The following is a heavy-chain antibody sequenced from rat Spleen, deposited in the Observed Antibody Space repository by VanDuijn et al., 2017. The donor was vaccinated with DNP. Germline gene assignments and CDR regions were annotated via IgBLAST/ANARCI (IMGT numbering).Heavy chain of an antibody. CDR3: AKDAFDY. J-gene: IGHJ2*01. CDR1: GFTFSNSD. Sequence: EVQVVESGGGLVQPGRSMTVSCAASGFTFSNSDMAWVRQAPTKGLEWVASIDTDGGSTYYPDSVKGRFTVSRDNAKGSLYLQMDSLRSEDTATYFCAKDAFDYWGQGVMVTVSS. V-gene: IGHV5-25*01. CDR2: IDTDGGST.